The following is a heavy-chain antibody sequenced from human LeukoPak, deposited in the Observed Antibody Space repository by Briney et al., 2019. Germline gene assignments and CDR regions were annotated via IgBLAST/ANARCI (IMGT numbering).Heavy chain of an antibody. CDR1: GFTFSNYW. CDR2: IKQDGSEK. CDR3: AREPTTFGVVIPPDY. D-gene: IGHD3-3*01. J-gene: IGHJ4*02. V-gene: IGHV3-7*03. Sequence: GGSLRLSCAASGFTFSNYWMSWVRQAPGKGLEWVANIKQDGSEKYYVDSVKGRFTISRDNAKNLLYLQMNSLRVEDTAVYYCAREPTTFGVVIPPDYWGQGTLVTVSS.